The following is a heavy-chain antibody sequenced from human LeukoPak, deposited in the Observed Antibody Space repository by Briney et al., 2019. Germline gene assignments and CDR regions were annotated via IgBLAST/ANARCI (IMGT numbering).Heavy chain of an antibody. CDR1: GGSFSGYY. D-gene: IGHD3-22*01. CDR2: IKHSGCT. Sequence: SETLSLTCAVYGGSFSGYYWSWIRQPPGTGLEWIGEIKHSGCTNYNPSLKSRVTISVDTSKNQFSLNLRSVTAADTAVYYCARGPPYYYDSSGYYRFDYWGQGILVIVSS. CDR3: ARGPPYYYDSSGYYRFDY. J-gene: IGHJ4*02. V-gene: IGHV4-34*01.